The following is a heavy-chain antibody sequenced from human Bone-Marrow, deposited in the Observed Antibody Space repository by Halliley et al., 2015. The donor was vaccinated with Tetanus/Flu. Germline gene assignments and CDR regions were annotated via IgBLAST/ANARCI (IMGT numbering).Heavy chain of an antibody. CDR3: SREVDAGLDF. J-gene: IGHJ4*02. V-gene: IGHV6-1*01. CDR2: TYYRSKWYN. CDR1: GDSVSSSSAA. D-gene: IGHD2-2*01. Sequence: GLVKPSQTLSLTCAISGDSVSSSSAAWNWIRQSPSRGLEWLGRTYYRSKWYNEYALSVESRITISPDTSENQFSLQLSSVTPEDTAVYFCSREVDAGLDFWGQGTLVTVSS.